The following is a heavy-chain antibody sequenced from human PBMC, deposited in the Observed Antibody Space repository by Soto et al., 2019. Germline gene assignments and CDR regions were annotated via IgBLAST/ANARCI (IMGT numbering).Heavy chain of an antibody. Sequence: PGGSLRLSCAASGFTFSSYGMHWVRQAPGKGLEWVAVIWYDGSNKYYADSVKGRFTISRDNSKNTLYLQMNSLRVDDTAVFYCAKDTTSDFGDYAPSRYNWFDPWGQGALVTVSS. CDR1: GFTFSSYG. J-gene: IGHJ5*02. CDR2: IWYDGSNK. CDR3: AKDTTSDFGDYAPSRYNWFDP. D-gene: IGHD4-17*01. V-gene: IGHV3-33*06.